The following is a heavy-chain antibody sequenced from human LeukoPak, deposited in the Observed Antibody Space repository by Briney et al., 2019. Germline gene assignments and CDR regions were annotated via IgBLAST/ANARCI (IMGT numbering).Heavy chain of an antibody. V-gene: IGHV1-69*13. Sequence: SVKVSCKASGGTFSSYAISWVRQAPGQGLEWMGGIIPIFGTANYAQKFQGRVTITADESTSTAYMELSSLRSEDTAVYYCARDPTLGCCSGGSCSLFDYWGQGTLVTVSS. D-gene: IGHD2-15*01. J-gene: IGHJ4*02. CDR2: IIPIFGTA. CDR3: ARDPTLGCCSGGSCSLFDY. CDR1: GGTFSSYA.